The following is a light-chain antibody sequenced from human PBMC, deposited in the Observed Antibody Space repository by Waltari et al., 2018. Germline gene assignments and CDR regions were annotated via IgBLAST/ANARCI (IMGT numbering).Light chain of an antibody. CDR1: SPNIGNNY. CDR2: ANE. J-gene: IGLJ2*01. CDR3: AAWDDSLGVWT. Sequence: QSVLTQPPSASGTPGQRVTISCSGSSPNIGNNYVFWHQQPPGTAPKLLISANEKRPSGVPDRFSGCKSGTSASLAISGLRSEDEADYYCAAWDDSLGVWTFGGGTKLTVL. V-gene: IGLV1-47*01.